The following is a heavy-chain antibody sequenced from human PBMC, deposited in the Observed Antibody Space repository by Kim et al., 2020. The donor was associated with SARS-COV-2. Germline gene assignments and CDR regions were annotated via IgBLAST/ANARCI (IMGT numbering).Heavy chain of an antibody. CDR3: ADGMDV. J-gene: IGHJ6*02. CDR2: YHSGST. V-gene: IGHV4-4*02. Sequence: YHSGSTNSTPSLKSRVTISVDKSKNQFSLQLSSVTAADTAVYYCADGMDVWGQGTTVTVSS.